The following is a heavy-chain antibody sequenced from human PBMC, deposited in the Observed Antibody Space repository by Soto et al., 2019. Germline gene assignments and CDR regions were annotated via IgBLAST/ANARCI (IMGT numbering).Heavy chain of an antibody. V-gene: IGHV3-7*01. CDR3: ARDMDVTSDYGDY. Sequence: EVHLVESGGALVQPGGSLGLSCVVSGFTFSRYWMSWVRQAPGKGLEWVANIKQDGSEKYYVDSVRGRFTISRDNTKNSLYLQMSSLRAEDTAVYYCARDMDVTSDYGDYWGQGTLVTVSS. J-gene: IGHJ4*02. CDR1: GFTFSRYW. CDR2: IKQDGSEK. D-gene: IGHD2-2*01.